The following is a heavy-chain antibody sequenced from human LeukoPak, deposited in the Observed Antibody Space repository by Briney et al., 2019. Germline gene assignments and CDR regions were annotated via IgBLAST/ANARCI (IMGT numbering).Heavy chain of an antibody. J-gene: IGHJ3*01. CDR1: GFNFSSYA. D-gene: IGHD3-10*01. CDR2: ISGSGGST. Sequence: GGSPSPSCAASGFNFSSYAMSWVRQAPGEGLEWVSAISGSGGSTYYADSVKGRFTISRDNSKNTLYLQMNSLRAEDTAVYYCAKDPRAALHLWPQGTMVTVSS. CDR3: AKDPRAALHL. V-gene: IGHV3-23*01.